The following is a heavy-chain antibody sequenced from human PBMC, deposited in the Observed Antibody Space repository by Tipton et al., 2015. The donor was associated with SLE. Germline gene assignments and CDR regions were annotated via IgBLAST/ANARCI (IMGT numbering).Heavy chain of an antibody. D-gene: IGHD1-14*01. CDR1: DGSISTDGYF. J-gene: IGHJ4*02. Sequence: TLSLTCTVSDGSISTDGYFWSWIRRRPGTGLEWIGYIYYSGSSYYSPSLESRITLSVDTSENQFSLNLRSVTAADTAVYYCARNPGYWGRGTLVTVSS. CDR3: ARNPGY. V-gene: IGHV4-31*03. CDR2: IYYSGSS.